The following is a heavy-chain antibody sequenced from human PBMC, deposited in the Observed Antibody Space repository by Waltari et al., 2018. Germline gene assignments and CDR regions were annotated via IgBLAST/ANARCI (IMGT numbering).Heavy chain of an antibody. V-gene: IGHV3-21*01. D-gene: IGHD3-10*01. Sequence: EVQLVESGGGLVKPGGSLRLSCAASGFTFSSYSMNWVRQAPGKGLEWVSSISSSSSYIYYADSVKGRFTISRDNAKNSLYLQMNSLRAEDTAVYYCARSGAVTMVRGVAFDYWGQGTLVTVSS. CDR2: ISSSSSYI. J-gene: IGHJ4*02. CDR1: GFTFSSYS. CDR3: ARSGAVTMVRGVAFDY.